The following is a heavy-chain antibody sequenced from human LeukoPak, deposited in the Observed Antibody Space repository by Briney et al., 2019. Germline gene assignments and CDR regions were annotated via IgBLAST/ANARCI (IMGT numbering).Heavy chain of an antibody. V-gene: IGHV1-24*01. D-gene: IGHD1-1*01. CDR3: ATHTVTRASHYYYYGMDV. CDR2: FDPEDGET. J-gene: IGHJ6*02. Sequence: ASVKVSCKVSGYTLTELSMHWVRQAPGKGLEWMGGFDPEDGETIYAQKFQGRVTMTEDTSTDTAYMELSSLRSEDTAVYYCATHTVTRASHYYYYGMDVWGQGATVTVSS. CDR1: GYTLTELS.